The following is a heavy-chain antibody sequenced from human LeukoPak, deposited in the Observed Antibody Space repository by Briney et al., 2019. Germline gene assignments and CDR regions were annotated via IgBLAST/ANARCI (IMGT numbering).Heavy chain of an antibody. V-gene: IGHV3-23*01. D-gene: IGHD3-22*01. CDR2: ISDSGGRT. J-gene: IGHJ4*02. Sequence: GGSLRLSCAVSGITLSNYGMSWVRQAPGKGLEWVAGISDSGGRTNYADPVKGRFTISRDNPKNTLYLQMNSLRAEDTAVYFCAKRGVVIRVILVGFHKEAYYFDSWGQGVLVTVSS. CDR1: GITLSNYG. CDR3: AKRGVVIRVILVGFHKEAYYFDS.